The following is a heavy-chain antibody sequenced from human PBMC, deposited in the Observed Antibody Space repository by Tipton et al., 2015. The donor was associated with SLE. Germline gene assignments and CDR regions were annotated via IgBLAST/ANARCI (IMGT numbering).Heavy chain of an antibody. CDR3: AREGIAAAGL. J-gene: IGHJ4*02. CDR1: GGSFSGYY. CDR2: INHSGST. Sequence: GSLRLSCAVYGGSFSGYYWSWIRQPPGKGLEWIGEINHSGSTNYNPSLKSRVTISVDTSKNQFSLKLSSVTAADTAVYYCAREGIAAAGLWGQGTLVTVSS. V-gene: IGHV4-34*01. D-gene: IGHD6-13*01.